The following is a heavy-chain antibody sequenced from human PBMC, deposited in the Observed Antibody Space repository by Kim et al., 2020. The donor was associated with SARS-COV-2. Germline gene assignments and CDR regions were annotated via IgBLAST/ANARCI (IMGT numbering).Heavy chain of an antibody. CDR3: ATGDSSSWYGRAFFDY. V-gene: IGHV1-24*01. CDR1: GYTLTELS. CDR2: FDPEDGET. D-gene: IGHD6-13*01. Sequence: ASVKVSCKVSGYTLTELSMHWVRQAPGKGLEWMGGFDPEDGETIYAQKFQGRVTMTEDTSTDTAYMELSSLRSEDTAVYYCATGDSSSWYGRAFFDYWGQGTLVTVSS. J-gene: IGHJ4*02.